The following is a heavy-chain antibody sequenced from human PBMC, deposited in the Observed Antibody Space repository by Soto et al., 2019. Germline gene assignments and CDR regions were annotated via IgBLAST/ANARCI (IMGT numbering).Heavy chain of an antibody. Sequence: GGSLRLSCAASGFTFSSYAMSWVRQAPGKGLEWVSAISGSGGSTYYADSVKGRFTISRDNSKNTLYLQMNSLRAEDTAVYYCAKCSGWYSNYYYYYMDVWGKGTTVSVSS. CDR1: GFTFSSYA. D-gene: IGHD6-19*01. CDR3: AKCSGWYSNYYYYYMDV. V-gene: IGHV3-23*01. J-gene: IGHJ6*03. CDR2: ISGSGGST.